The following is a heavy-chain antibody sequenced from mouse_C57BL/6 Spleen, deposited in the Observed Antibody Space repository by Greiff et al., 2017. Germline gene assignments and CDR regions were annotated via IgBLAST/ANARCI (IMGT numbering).Heavy chain of an antibody. CDR1: GFTFNDDY. V-gene: IGHV14-4*01. CDR2: IDPENGDT. J-gene: IGHJ2*01. D-gene: IGHD1-1*01. Sequence: VQLQQSGAELVRPGASVKLSCTASGFTFNDDYMHWVKQRPEQGLEWIGWIDPENGDTDYASQFQGMATITADTSSNTAYLQLSSLTSEDTDVDYCDTRRYYGYYFDYWGQGTTLTVSA. CDR3: DTRRYYGYYFDY.